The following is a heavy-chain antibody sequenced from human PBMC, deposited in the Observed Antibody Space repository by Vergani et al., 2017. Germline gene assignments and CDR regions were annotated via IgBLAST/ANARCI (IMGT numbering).Heavy chain of an antibody. D-gene: IGHD1-1*01. V-gene: IGHV5-51*01. CDR1: EYSFGNYW. J-gene: IGHJ4*02. CDR3: ARHTTYSDS. Sequence: EVELVQSGPEMRKPGESLKISCKGSEYSFGNYWIGWVRQMPGKGLEWMGIIYPADSDTRYSPSFQGQVTISADKSISTAFLQWNSLKASETALYYCARHTTYSDSGGQGTLVTVSS. CDR2: IYPADSDT.